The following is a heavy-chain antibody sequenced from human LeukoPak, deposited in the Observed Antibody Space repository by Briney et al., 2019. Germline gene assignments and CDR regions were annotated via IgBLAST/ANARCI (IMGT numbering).Heavy chain of an antibody. CDR2: IKEDGSEK. V-gene: IGHV3-7*01. Sequence: GGSLRLSCAASGFTFSSYAMHWVRQAPGKGLEWVANIKEDGSEKYYVDSVKGRFTISRDNAKNSLFLQMNSLRVEDTAVYYCARSPIPWIATYYFDYWGQGTLVTVSS. CDR1: GFTFSSYA. CDR3: ARSPIPWIATYYFDY. J-gene: IGHJ4*02. D-gene: IGHD5-12*01.